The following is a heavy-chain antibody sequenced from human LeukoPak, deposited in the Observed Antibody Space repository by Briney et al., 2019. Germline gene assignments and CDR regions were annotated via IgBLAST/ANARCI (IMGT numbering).Heavy chain of an antibody. D-gene: IGHD3-10*01. CDR3: ARGKITMVRGVINDYGMDV. CDR1: GFTFSSYD. J-gene: IGHJ6*04. V-gene: IGHV3-13*05. Sequence: GGSLRLSCAASGFTFSSYDMHWVRHATGKGLEWVSAIGTAGDPYYPGSVKGRFTISRENAKNSLYLQMNSLRAGDTAVYYCARGKITMVRGVINDYGMDVWGKGTTVTVSS. CDR2: IGTAGDP.